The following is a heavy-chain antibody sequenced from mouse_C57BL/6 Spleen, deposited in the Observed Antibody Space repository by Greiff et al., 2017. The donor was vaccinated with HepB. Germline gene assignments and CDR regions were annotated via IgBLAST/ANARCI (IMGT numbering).Heavy chain of an antibody. Sequence: VQLQQPGAELVRPGSSVKLSCKASGYTFTSYWMHWVKQRPIQGLEWIGNIDPSDSETHYNQKFKDKATLTVDKSSSTAYMQLSSLTSEDSAVYYCASSHDYAMDYWGQGTSVTVSS. D-gene: IGHD2-3*01. CDR2: IDPSDSET. CDR3: ASSHDYAMDY. CDR1: GYTFTSYW. V-gene: IGHV1-52*01. J-gene: IGHJ4*01.